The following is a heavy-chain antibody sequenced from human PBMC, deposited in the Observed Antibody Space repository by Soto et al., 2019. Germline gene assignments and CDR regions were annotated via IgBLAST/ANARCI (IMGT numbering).Heavy chain of an antibody. D-gene: IGHD3-16*02. J-gene: IGHJ5*02. CDR2: IFWDDDK. V-gene: IGHV2-5*02. CDR3: AHRLDEYIWGTYRKDRYNWFDP. CDR1: GFSLSTGGVG. Sequence: QITLKESGPTLVKPTQTLTLTCTFSGFSLSTGGVGVAWIRQPPGKALEWLALIFWDDDKRYSPSLKSRLTITKDTSKNQVVLTLTNMDPVDTATYYCAHRLDEYIWGTYRKDRYNWFDPWGQGTLVTVSS.